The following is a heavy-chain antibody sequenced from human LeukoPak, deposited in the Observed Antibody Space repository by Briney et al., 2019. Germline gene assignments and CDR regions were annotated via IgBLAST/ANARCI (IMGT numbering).Heavy chain of an antibody. CDR3: ARSRTIPAYSSSWYEDY. J-gene: IGHJ4*02. D-gene: IGHD6-13*01. Sequence: ASVKVSCKASGGTFSSYAISWVRQAPGQGLEWMGGIIPIFGTANYAQKFQGRVTITTDESTSTAYMELSSLRSEGTAVYYCARSRTIPAYSSSWYEDYWGQGTLVTVSS. CDR2: IIPIFGTA. V-gene: IGHV1-69*05. CDR1: GGTFSSYA.